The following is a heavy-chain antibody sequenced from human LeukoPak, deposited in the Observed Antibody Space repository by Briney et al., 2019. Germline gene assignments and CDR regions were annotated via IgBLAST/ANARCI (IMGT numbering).Heavy chain of an antibody. CDR1: GYSFTSYW. Sequence: GVSLKISCKGSGYSFTSYWIGWVRQMPGKGLEWMGIIYPGDSDTRYSPSFQGQVTISADKSISTAYLQWSSLKASDTAMYYCASLKRNYGSGSYYMDVWGKGTTVTVSS. CDR2: IYPGDSDT. J-gene: IGHJ6*03. V-gene: IGHV5-51*01. D-gene: IGHD3-10*01. CDR3: ASLKRNYGSGSYYMDV.